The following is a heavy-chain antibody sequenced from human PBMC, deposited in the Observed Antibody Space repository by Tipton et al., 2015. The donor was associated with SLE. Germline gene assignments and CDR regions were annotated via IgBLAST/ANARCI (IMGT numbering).Heavy chain of an antibody. V-gene: IGHV4-39*07. CDR3: AGATYCGGDCYDL. D-gene: IGHD2-21*01. J-gene: IGHJ4*02. CDR1: GASISSRAYY. Sequence: TLSLTCIVSGASISSRAYYWGCIRQSPGKGLEWIGSVYDSGITYYSPSLKSRVTTSVDTSNNQFSLELSSVTAADTAVYYCAGATYCGGDCYDLWGQGALVTVSS. CDR2: VYDSGIT.